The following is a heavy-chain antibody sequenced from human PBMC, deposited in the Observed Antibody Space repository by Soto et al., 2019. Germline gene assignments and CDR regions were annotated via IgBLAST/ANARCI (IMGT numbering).Heavy chain of an antibody. CDR3: AKGRKTGTTPPFDP. Sequence: EVQLLESGGGLVQPGGSLRLSCAASGFTFSNYAMSWVRQAPGKGLEWVSGISGSGGSTYYADSVKGRLTISRDNSKNTLYLQMNSLRAEDTAVYYCAKGRKTGTTPPFDPWGQGTLVTVSS. D-gene: IGHD1-1*01. CDR1: GFTFSNYA. J-gene: IGHJ5*02. V-gene: IGHV3-23*01. CDR2: ISGSGGST.